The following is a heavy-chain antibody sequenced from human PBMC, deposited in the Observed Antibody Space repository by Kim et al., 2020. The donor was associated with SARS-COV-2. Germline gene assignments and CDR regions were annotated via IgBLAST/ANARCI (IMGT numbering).Heavy chain of an antibody. Sequence: YYNPSPKSRVTISVDTSKNQFSLKLSSVTAADTAVYYCAREVATSKDLDYWGQGTLVTVSS. D-gene: IGHD5-12*01. CDR3: AREVATSKDLDY. V-gene: IGHV4-31*02. J-gene: IGHJ4*02.